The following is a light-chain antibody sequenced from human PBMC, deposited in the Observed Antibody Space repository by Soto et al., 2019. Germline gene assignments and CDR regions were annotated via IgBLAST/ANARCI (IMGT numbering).Light chain of an antibody. CDR2: GAS. J-gene: IGKJ2*01. V-gene: IGKV3-20*01. CDR1: QSVSSSH. CDR3: QQYGDSPMYT. Sequence: EIVLTQSPGTLSSSPGERATLSCRASQSVSSSHLAWYQQKPGQAPRLLIYGASSRATGIPDRFSGSGSGTDFPLTISRLEPEDFAVYFCQQYGDSPMYTFGQGTKLDI.